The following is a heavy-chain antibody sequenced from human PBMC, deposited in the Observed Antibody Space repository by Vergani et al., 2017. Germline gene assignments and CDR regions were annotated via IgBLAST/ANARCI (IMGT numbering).Heavy chain of an antibody. J-gene: IGHJ6*03. CDR2: INHSGST. CDR3: ARVKMAAAVHYYYYMDV. D-gene: IGHD6-13*01. CDR1: GGSFSGYY. Sequence: QVQLQQWGAGLLKPSETLSLTCAVYGGSFSGYYWSWIRQPPGKGLEWIGEINHSGSTNYNPSLKSRVTISVDTSKNQFSLKLSSVTAADTAVYYCARVKMAAAVHYYYYMDVWGKGTTVTVSS. V-gene: IGHV4-34*01.